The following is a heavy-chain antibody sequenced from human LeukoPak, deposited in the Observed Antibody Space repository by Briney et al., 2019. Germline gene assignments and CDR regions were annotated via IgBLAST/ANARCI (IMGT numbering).Heavy chain of an antibody. CDR1: GGSISSGGYY. Sequence: PSETLSLTCTVSGGSISSGGYYWSWIRQPPGKGLEWIGYIYHSGSTYYNPSLKSRVTISVDRSKNQFSLKLSSVTAADTAVYYCARGSLYYDFWSGHGAGFDPWGQGTLVTVSS. J-gene: IGHJ5*02. CDR2: IYHSGST. V-gene: IGHV4-30-2*01. D-gene: IGHD3-3*01. CDR3: ARGSLYYDFWSGHGAGFDP.